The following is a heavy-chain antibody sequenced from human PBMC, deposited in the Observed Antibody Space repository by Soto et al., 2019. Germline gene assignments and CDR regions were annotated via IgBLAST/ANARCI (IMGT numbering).Heavy chain of an antibody. CDR1: GGSFSGYY. V-gene: IGHV4-34*01. CDR3: ARVRIAAAGPNDY. Sequence: PSETLSLTCAVYGGSFSGYYWSWIRQPPGKGLEWIGEINHSGSTNYNPSLKSRVTISVDTSKNQFSLKLSSVTAADTAVYYCARVRIAAAGPNDYWGQGTLVTVSS. CDR2: INHSGST. J-gene: IGHJ4*02. D-gene: IGHD6-13*01.